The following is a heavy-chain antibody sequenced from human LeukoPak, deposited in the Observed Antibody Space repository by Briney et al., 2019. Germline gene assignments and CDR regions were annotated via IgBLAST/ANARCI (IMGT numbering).Heavy chain of an antibody. CDR2: IGSGADL. J-gene: IGHJ5*02. CDR1: GFAFGVHA. Sequence: GGSLRLSCVGSGFAFGVHAMSWVRQAPGKGPEWVATIGSGADLFYAESVKGRFTISRDDPRNTVWLQMNSLRAEDTALYYCAKDWTPHNRVYDCLDAWGQGTQVTVSS. CDR3: AKDWTPHNRVYDCLDA. D-gene: IGHD3-16*01. V-gene: IGHV3-23*01.